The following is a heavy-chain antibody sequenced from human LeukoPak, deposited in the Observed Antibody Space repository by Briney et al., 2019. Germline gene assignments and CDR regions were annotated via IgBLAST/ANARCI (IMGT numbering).Heavy chain of an antibody. Sequence: ASVKVSCEPSGYCFTSYCIGWGRHAPGPGPEWMGLISTDNGDTNYAPNFQGRVAMTTDTSTSTAYMELRSLRSDDTAVYYCARFWSGYLPDYWGQGTLVTVSS. J-gene: IGHJ4*02. D-gene: IGHD3-3*01. V-gene: IGHV1-18*01. CDR1: GYCFTSYC. CDR3: ARFWSGYLPDY. CDR2: ISTDNGDT.